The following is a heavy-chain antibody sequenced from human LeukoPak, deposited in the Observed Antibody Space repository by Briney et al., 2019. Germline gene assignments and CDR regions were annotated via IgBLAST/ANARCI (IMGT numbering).Heavy chain of an antibody. D-gene: IGHD5-18*01. J-gene: IGHJ4*02. CDR3: ARGGVVDTAMVYFDY. V-gene: IGHV3-7*01. CDR1: GFTFSSYW. Sequence: GGSLRLSCAASGFTFSSYWMSWVRQAPGKGLEWVANIKQDGSEKYYVDSVKGRFTISRDNAKNSLYLQMNSLRAEDTAVYYCARGGVVDTAMVYFDYWGQGTLVTVSS. CDR2: IKQDGSEK.